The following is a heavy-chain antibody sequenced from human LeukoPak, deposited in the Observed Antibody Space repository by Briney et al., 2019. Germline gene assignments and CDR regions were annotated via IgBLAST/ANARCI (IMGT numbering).Heavy chain of an antibody. CDR2: ISYDGSNK. CDR3: ARDWPGVSGAGGLS. CDR1: GFTFSSYA. J-gene: IGHJ5*02. D-gene: IGHD2-8*02. V-gene: IGHV3-30*04. Sequence: PGRSLRLSCAASGFTFSSYAMHWVRQAPGKGLEWVAVISYDGSNKYYADSVKGRFTISRDNSKNTLYLQMNSLRAEDTAVYYCARDWPGVSGAGGLSWGQGTLVTVSS.